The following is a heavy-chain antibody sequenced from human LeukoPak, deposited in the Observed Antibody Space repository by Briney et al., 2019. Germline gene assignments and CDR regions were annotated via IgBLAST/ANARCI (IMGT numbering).Heavy chain of an antibody. CDR2: INHSGST. CDR1: GGSFSGYY. J-gene: IGHJ4*02. CDR3: ARGLFTSIAASYYFDY. D-gene: IGHD6-6*01. Sequence: SETLSLTCAVYGGSFSGYYWSWIRQPPGKGLEWIGGINHSGSTNYNPSLKSRVTISVDTSKNQFSLKLSSVTAADTAVYYCARGLFTSIAASYYFDYWGQGTLVTVSS. V-gene: IGHV4-34*01.